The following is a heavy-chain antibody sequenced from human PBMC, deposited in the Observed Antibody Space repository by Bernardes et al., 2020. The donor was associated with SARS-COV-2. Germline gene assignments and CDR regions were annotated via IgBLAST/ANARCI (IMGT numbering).Heavy chain of an antibody. Sequence: GESLKISCQASGYNFTKYWITWVRQMPGKGLEWMGRIDPSDSFTYYSPSFQGHVTVSTDKSLRTAYLQWISLKASDTAIYYCATIVHPYDWNYFDFWGQGTPVIVS. V-gene: IGHV5-10-1*01. CDR1: GYNFTKYW. CDR2: IDPSDSFT. CDR3: ATIVHPYDWNYFDF. D-gene: IGHD1-20*01. J-gene: IGHJ4*02.